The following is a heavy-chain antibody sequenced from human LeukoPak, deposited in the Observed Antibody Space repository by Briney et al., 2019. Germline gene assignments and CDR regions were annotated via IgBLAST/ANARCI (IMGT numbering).Heavy chain of an antibody. J-gene: IGHJ4*02. V-gene: IGHV4-4*07. Sequence: SETLSLTCTVSGGSISSYYWSWIRQPAGKGLEWIGRIYTSGSTNYNPSLKSRVTVSVDTSKNQFSLKLSSVTAADTAVYYCVLAFADIVSWPLFDYWGQGTLVTVSS. CDR2: IYTSGST. CDR3: VLAFADIVSWPLFDY. D-gene: IGHD5/OR15-5a*01. CDR1: GGSISSYY.